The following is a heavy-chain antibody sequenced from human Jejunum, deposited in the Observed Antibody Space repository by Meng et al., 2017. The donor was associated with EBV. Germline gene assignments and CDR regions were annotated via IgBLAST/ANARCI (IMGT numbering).Heavy chain of an antibody. Sequence: EVHLVEAGGGLVQPGDSLRLSCAASGFTLSSYWMHWFRQAPGKGLVWVSRINSDGSKTTYADSVKGRFTISRDIAKNTLYLQLNSLRADDTAVYYCVRGPPPDTWGQGTLVTVSS. CDR1: GFTLSSYW. J-gene: IGHJ5*02. V-gene: IGHV3-74*01. CDR2: INSDGSKT. CDR3: VRGPPPDT.